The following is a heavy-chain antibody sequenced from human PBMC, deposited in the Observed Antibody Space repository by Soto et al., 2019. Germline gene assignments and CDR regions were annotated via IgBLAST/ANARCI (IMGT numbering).Heavy chain of an antibody. CDR3: ARPVGYGGRGYYGMDV. CDR2: IYYSGST. Sequence: QLQLQESGPGLVKPSETLSLTCTVSGGSISSSSYYWGWIRQPPGKGLEWIGSIYYSGSTYYNPSLKSRVTISVDTSKNQFSLKLSSVTAADTAVYYCARPVGYGGRGYYGMDVWGQGTTVTVSS. J-gene: IGHJ6*02. CDR1: GGSISSSSYY. V-gene: IGHV4-39*01. D-gene: IGHD4-17*01.